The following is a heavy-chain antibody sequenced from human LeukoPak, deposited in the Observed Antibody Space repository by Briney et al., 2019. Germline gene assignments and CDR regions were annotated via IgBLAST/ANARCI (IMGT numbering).Heavy chain of an antibody. CDR3: AKAPSGYSSGWYTY. V-gene: IGHV3-30*18. Sequence: PGGSLRLSCAASGFXFSSYGMHWVRQAPGKGLEWVAVISYDGSNKYYADSVKGRFTISRDNSKNTLYLQMNSLRAEDTAVYYCAKAPSGYSSGWYTYWGQGTLVTVSS. J-gene: IGHJ4*02. D-gene: IGHD6-19*01. CDR1: GFXFSSYG. CDR2: ISYDGSNK.